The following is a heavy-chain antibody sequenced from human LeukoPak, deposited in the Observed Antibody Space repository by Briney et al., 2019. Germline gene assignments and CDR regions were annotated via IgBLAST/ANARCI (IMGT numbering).Heavy chain of an antibody. Sequence: GGSLRLSCAASGFTFSSYGMHWVRQAPGKGLEWVAFIRYDGSNKYYADSVKGRFTISRDNSKNTLYLQMNSLRAEDTAVYYCANLGLVVPAPFDYWGQGTLVTVSS. J-gene: IGHJ4*02. CDR2: IRYDGSNK. CDR3: ANLGLVVPAPFDY. CDR1: GFTFSSYG. D-gene: IGHD2-2*01. V-gene: IGHV3-30*02.